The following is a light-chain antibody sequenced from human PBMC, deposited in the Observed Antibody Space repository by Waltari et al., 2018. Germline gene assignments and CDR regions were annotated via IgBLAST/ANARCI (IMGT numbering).Light chain of an antibody. CDR3: SSYSSSSALRV. J-gene: IGLJ3*02. CDR1: SSDVGSFNY. CDR2: DVT. V-gene: IGLV2-14*03. Sequence: QSALTQPASVSGSPGQSITLSCPGTSSDVGSFNYVSLYQQPPGKAPKLIIYDVTNRPSGVSSRFSASKFGNMASLTISGLQADDEADYYCSSYSSSSALRVFGGGTKLTVL.